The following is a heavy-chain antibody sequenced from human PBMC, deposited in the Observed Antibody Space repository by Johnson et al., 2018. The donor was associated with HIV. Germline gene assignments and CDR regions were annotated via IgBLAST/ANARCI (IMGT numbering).Heavy chain of an antibody. V-gene: IGHV3-66*01. CDR2: LFSGGDT. Sequence: VQLVESGGGLVQPGGSLRLSCAASRLTVSSNYMTWVRQAPGKGLEWVSVLFSGGDTYYADSVRGRFTISRDNSKNTLYLQMNSLRAEDTAVYYCAKDPSALSITGTSDAFDIWCQGTMVTVSS. D-gene: IGHD1-20*01. J-gene: IGHJ3*02. CDR3: AKDPSALSITGTSDAFDI. CDR1: RLTVSSNY.